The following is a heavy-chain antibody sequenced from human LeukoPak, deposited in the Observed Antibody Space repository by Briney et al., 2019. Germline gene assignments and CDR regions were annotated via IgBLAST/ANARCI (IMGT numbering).Heavy chain of an antibody. CDR3: AREFCSRTSCYEF. D-gene: IGHD2-2*01. J-gene: IGHJ6*02. Sequence: EGSLRLSCAASGFNVSSNYMSWVRQAPGKGLEWVSVIYTGGSTYIADSVKGRFTISRDNSKNTLYLQMNSLRAEDTAVYYCAREFCSRTSCYEFWGQGTTVTVSS. CDR1: GFNVSSNY. CDR2: IYTGGST. V-gene: IGHV3-66*01.